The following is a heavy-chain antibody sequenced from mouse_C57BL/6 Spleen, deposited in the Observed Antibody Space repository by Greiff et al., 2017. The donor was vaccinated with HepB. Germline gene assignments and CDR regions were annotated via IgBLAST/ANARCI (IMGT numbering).Heavy chain of an antibody. CDR1: GYPFTSYW. D-gene: IGHD1-2*01. CDR2: IHPNRGST. V-gene: IGHV1-64*01. Sequence: VQLQQPGAELVKPGASVKLSCKASGYPFTSYWMHWVKQRPGQGLEWIGMIHPNRGSTNYNEKFKSKATLTVDKSSSTSYMQLSSLTSEDSAVYYCASNYGFFAYWGQGTLVTVSA. J-gene: IGHJ3*01. CDR3: ASNYGFFAY.